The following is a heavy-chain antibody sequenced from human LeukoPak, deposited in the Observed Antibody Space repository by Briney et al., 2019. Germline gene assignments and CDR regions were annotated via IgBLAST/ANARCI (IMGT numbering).Heavy chain of an antibody. CDR3: ARGSMVRGVY. CDR1: GGSISSGGYY. J-gene: IGHJ4*02. Sequence: SETLSLTCTVSGGSISSGGYYWSWIRQHPGKGLEWIGYIYYSGSTYYNPSLKSRVTISVDTSKNQFSLKLSSVTAADTAVYYCARGSMVRGVYWGQGTLVTVSS. D-gene: IGHD3-10*01. CDR2: IYYSGST. V-gene: IGHV4-31*03.